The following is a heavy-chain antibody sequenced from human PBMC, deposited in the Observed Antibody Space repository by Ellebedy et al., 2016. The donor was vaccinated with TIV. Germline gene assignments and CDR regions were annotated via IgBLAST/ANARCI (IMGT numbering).Heavy chain of an antibody. CDR1: GFTFSSYA. J-gene: IGHJ4*02. CDR2: ISGSGGST. V-gene: IGHV3-23*01. Sequence: GESLKISCAASGFTFSSYAMSWVRQAPGKGLEWVSAISGSGGSTNYADSVKGRFTISRDNSKNTLYLQMNSLRAEDTAVYYCAKAGWLQPYYFDYWGQGTLVTVSS. CDR3: AKAGWLQPYYFDY. D-gene: IGHD5-24*01.